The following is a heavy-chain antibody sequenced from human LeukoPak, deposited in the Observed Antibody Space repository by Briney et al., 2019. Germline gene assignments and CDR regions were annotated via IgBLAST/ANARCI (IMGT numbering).Heavy chain of an antibody. CDR3: ATTQDSGYDYNWFDP. CDR1: GFTFSSYG. D-gene: IGHD5-12*01. Sequence: GGSLRLSCAASGFTFSSYGMSWVRQAPGKGLEWVSVISGSGGSTYYADSVKGRFTISRDNSKNTLYLQMNSLRAEDTAVYYCATTQDSGYDYNWFDPWGQGTLVTVSS. CDR2: ISGSGGST. V-gene: IGHV3-23*01. J-gene: IGHJ5*02.